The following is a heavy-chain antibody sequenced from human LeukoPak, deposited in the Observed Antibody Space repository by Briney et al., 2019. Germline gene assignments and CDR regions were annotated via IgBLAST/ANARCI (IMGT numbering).Heavy chain of an antibody. J-gene: IGHJ4*02. CDR1: GFTFDHYT. CDR3: AKDGKNYFDY. CDR2: ISWDGGST. Sequence: GGSLRLSCAASGFTFDHYTMHWVRQAPGKGLEWVSLISWDGGSTYYADSMKGRFTIPRDNSKNSLSLQMNSLRAEDTALYYCAKDGKNYFDYWGQGTLVTVSS. V-gene: IGHV3-43*01.